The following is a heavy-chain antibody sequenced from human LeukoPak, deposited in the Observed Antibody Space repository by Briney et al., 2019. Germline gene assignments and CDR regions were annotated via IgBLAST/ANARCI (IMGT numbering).Heavy chain of an antibody. J-gene: IGHJ4*02. CDR2: IYYSGST. D-gene: IGHD5-18*01. CDR1: GGSISSYY. Sequence: SETLSLTCTVSGGSISSYYWSWIRQPPGKGLEWIGYIYYSGSTNYNPSLKSRVTISVDTSKNQFSLKLSSVTAADTAVYYCARGKTAILDYWGQGTLVTVSS. CDR3: ARGKTAILDY. V-gene: IGHV4-59*01.